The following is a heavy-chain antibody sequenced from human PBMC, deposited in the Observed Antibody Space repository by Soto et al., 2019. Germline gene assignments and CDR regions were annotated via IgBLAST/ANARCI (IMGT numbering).Heavy chain of an antibody. J-gene: IGHJ5*02. CDR2: INHSGST. V-gene: IGHV4-34*01. CDR1: GGSFSCYY. D-gene: IGHD3-10*01. Sequence: SETLSLTCAVYGGSFSCYYWSWIRQPPGKGLEWIGEINHSGSTNYNPSLKSRVTISVDTSKNQFSLRLSSVTAADTAVYYCASNSSGSPSWFDPWGQGTLVTVSS. CDR3: ASNSSGSPSWFDP.